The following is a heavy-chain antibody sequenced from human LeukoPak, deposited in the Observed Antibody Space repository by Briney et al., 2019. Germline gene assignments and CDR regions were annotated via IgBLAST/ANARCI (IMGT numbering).Heavy chain of an antibody. CDR1: GGSFSGYY. Sequence: SETLSLTCAVYGGSFSGYYWSWIRQPPGKGLEWIGEINHSGSTNYNPSLKSRVTISVDTSKNQFSLKLSSVTAADTAVYYCARHHYDFWSGHYYYYYGMDVWGQGTTVTVSS. D-gene: IGHD3-3*01. J-gene: IGHJ6*02. CDR3: ARHHYDFWSGHYYYYYGMDV. CDR2: INHSGST. V-gene: IGHV4-34*01.